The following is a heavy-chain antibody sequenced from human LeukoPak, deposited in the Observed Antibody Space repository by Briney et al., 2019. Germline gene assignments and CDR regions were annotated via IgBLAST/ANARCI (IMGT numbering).Heavy chain of an antibody. J-gene: IGHJ4*02. CDR2: ISAAGDTT. CDR1: AFTFREHA. D-gene: IGHD3-22*01. V-gene: IGHV3-23*01. Sequence: PGGSLRLSCAASAFTFREHALSWVRQTPGKGLEWVSAISAAGDTTLYADSVKGRFTISRDNSRDTLFLHMSSLRTGDTAIYFCVYYDSSGYYYGRLRYWGQGTPVTVSS. CDR3: VYYDSSGYYYGRLRY.